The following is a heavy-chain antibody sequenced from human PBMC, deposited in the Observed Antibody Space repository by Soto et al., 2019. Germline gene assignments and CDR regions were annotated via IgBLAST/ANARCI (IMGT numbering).Heavy chain of an antibody. V-gene: IGHV3-49*03. CDR3: TRAIAAAGTRWFDP. D-gene: IGHD6-13*01. CDR2: IRSKAYGGTT. Sequence: GGSLRLSCTASGFTFGDYAMSWFRQAPGKGLEWVGFIRSKAYGGTTEYAASVKGRFTISGDDSKSIAYLQMNSLKTEDTAVYYCTRAIAAAGTRWFDPWGQGTLVTVSS. J-gene: IGHJ5*02. CDR1: GFTFGDYA.